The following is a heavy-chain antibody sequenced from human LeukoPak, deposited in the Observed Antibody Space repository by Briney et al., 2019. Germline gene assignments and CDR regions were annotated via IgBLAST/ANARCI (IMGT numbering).Heavy chain of an antibody. CDR1: GFRFGGYA. CDR2: IRSKALYGTS. Sequence: GGSLRLSCTGSGFRFGGYAVSWVRQAPGKGLEWVGFIRSKALYGTSEYAASVEGRLSISRDDSNSIAYLQMNSLKTEDTAVYFCVRESVRDYYFDYWGQGTLVTVSS. D-gene: IGHD3-10*02. J-gene: IGHJ4*02. V-gene: IGHV3-49*04. CDR3: VRESVRDYYFDY.